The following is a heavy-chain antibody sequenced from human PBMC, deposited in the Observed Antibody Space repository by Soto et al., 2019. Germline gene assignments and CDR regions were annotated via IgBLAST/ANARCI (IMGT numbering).Heavy chain of an antibody. J-gene: IGHJ6*02. V-gene: IGHV4-34*01. CDR1: VGSFSAYS. CDR2: ITHGGST. D-gene: IGHD3-3*01. CDR3: ARARFDSWSHIYYGLDV. Sequence: SETLSLTCGVYVGSFSAYSWTWLRQSPGKGLEWIGEITHGGSTDYNPALKSRLVMSVDTSKNQFSLRVTSVTAADAAVYFCARARFDSWSHIYYGLDVWGQGTTVTVSS.